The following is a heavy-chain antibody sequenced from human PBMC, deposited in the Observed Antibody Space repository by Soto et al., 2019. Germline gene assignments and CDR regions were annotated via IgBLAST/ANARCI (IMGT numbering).Heavy chain of an antibody. CDR3: ARDREYYYDSSGNYYYHYGMDV. CDR1: GYTFTNYG. J-gene: IGHJ6*02. D-gene: IGHD3-22*01. CDR2: ISGYNGNT. V-gene: IGHV1-18*04. Sequence: QVQLVESGAEVKKPGASVKVSCKASGYTFTNYGISWVRHDPGQGPEWMGWISGYNGNTKYAQKFQGRVTMTTDTPTNTAYMDLRSLRSDDTAVYYCARDREYYYDSSGNYYYHYGMDVWGQGTTVTVS.